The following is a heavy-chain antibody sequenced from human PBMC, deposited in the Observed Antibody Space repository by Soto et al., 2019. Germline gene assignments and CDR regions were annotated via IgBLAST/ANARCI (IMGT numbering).Heavy chain of an antibody. V-gene: IGHV4-59*08. CDR1: GGSISNYY. D-gene: IGHD2-15*01. Sequence: QVQLQESGPGLVKPSETLSLTCTVSGGSISNYYWSWIRQPPGKGLEWIGSIYSSGSTNYNPSLKSRVTISVDTSKNQFSLKLSSVTAADTAVYYCARRWGRSFDYWGQGTLVTVSS. CDR3: ARRWGRSFDY. J-gene: IGHJ4*02. CDR2: IYSSGST.